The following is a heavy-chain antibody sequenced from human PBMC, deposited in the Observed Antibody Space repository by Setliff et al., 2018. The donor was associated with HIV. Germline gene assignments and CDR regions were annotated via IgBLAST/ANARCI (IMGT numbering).Heavy chain of an antibody. D-gene: IGHD1-7*01. J-gene: IGHJ4*02. CDR1: GGTFSSYA. CDR2: IIPIFGTA. Sequence: SVKVSCKASGGTFSSYAISWVRQAPGQGLEWMGRIIPIFGTANYAQKFQGRVTITADKSTSTAYMELSSLRSEDTAVYYCARTNRWELLSPYFDAWGQGTLVTVSS. CDR3: ARTNRWELLSPYFDA. V-gene: IGHV1-69*06.